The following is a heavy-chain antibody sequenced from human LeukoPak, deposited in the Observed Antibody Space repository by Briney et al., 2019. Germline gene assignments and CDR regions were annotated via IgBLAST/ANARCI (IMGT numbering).Heavy chain of an antibody. CDR1: GYSISSGSYC. CDR2: IYTSGST. D-gene: IGHD3-10*01. Sequence: SETLSLTCTVSGYSISSGSYCWGWLRQPGGRGLEWIARIYTSGSTNKNPSLNSRVTISVDTSNNQFSLKLSSVTAADTAVYYCAREVTYYYGSGRDWFDPWGQGTLVTVSS. J-gene: IGHJ5*02. V-gene: IGHV4-61*02. CDR3: AREVTYYYGSGRDWFDP.